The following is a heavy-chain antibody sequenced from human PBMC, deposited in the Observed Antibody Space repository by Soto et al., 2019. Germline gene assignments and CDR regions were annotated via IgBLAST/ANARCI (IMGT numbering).Heavy chain of an antibody. CDR1: GASINSGGSY. CDR2: VYYRGRS. Sequence: PSETLSLTCTVSGASINSGGSYWGWIRQSPGKGLEWIGSVYYRGRSYSKSSVKSRVTISVDTSKNRFSLSLNSVTASDTAVYFCVSQRTTVPTQAYFDYWGPGALVTVSS. J-gene: IGHJ4*02. D-gene: IGHD4-17*01. V-gene: IGHV4-39*01. CDR3: VSQRTTVPTQAYFDY.